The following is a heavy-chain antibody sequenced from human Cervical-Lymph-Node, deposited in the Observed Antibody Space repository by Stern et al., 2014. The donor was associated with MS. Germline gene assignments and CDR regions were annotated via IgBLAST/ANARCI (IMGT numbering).Heavy chain of an antibody. V-gene: IGHV7-4-1*02. CDR2: INTNTGNP. D-gene: IGHD5-24*01. CDR3: LSDYN. J-gene: IGHJ4*02. Sequence: VQLVQSGPELKKPGASVKLSCTGHGYRFTRYGMNWVRQAPGQGLEWMGRINTNTGNPTHAQDFTGRFVFSLHTSVSTAYFEITSLKAEDTAVYYCLSDYNWGQGTLVTVSS. CDR1: GYRFTRYG.